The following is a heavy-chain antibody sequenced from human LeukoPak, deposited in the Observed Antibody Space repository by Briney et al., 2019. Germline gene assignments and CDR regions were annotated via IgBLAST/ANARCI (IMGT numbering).Heavy chain of an antibody. Sequence: GGSLRLSCAASGFTFSNAWMSWVRQAPGKGLEWVGRIKSKTDGGTTDYAAPVKGRFTISRDDSQNTLYLQMNSLRDEDTAVYYCARVGSGSYHIDNWGQGTLVTVSS. V-gene: IGHV3-15*01. D-gene: IGHD1-26*01. CDR3: ARVGSGSYHIDN. CDR2: IKSKTDGGTT. CDR1: GFTFSNAW. J-gene: IGHJ4*02.